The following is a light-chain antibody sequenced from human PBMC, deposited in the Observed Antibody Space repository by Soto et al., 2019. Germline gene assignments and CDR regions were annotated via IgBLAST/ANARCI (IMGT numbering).Light chain of an antibody. J-gene: IGLJ2*01. Sequence: QSVLTQLPSASXXPGQSVTISCTGTSSDVGGYNYVSWYQQHPGKAPKLMIYEVSKRPSGVPDRFSGSKSGNTASLTVSGLQAEDEADYYCSSYAGSNNLLFGGGTKLTVL. CDR3: SSYAGSNNLL. V-gene: IGLV2-8*01. CDR2: EVS. CDR1: SSDVGGYNY.